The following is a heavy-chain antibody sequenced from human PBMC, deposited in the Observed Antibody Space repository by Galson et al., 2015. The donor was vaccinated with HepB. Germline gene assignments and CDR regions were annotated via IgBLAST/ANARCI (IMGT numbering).Heavy chain of an antibody. CDR3: ARDLWVPAAIQDYYYGMDV. CDR1: GGSISSGGYS. Sequence: LTCAVSGGSISSGGYSWSWIRQPPGKGLEWIGYIYYSGSTYYNPSLKSRVTISVDTSKNQFSLKLSSVTAADTAVYYCARDLWVPAAIQDYYYGMDVWGQGTTVTVSS. CDR2: IYYSGST. D-gene: IGHD2-2*02. J-gene: IGHJ6*02. V-gene: IGHV4-30-4*07.